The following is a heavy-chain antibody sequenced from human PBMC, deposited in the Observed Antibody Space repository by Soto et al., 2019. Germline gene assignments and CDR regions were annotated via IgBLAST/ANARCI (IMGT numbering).Heavy chain of an antibody. D-gene: IGHD6-13*01. Sequence: XSVKVSCKASVYTFTSYGISWVRQAPGQGLEWMGWISAYNGNTNYAQKLQGRVTMTTDTSTSTAYMELRSLRSDDTAVYYCARDHAYSGSNWYGFDYWGQGTLVTVSS. CDR1: VYTFTSYG. V-gene: IGHV1-18*01. J-gene: IGHJ4*02. CDR2: ISAYNGNT. CDR3: ARDHAYSGSNWYGFDY.